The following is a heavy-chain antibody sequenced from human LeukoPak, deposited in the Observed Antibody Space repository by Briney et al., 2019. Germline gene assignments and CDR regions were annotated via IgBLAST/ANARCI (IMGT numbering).Heavy chain of an antibody. CDR1: GFTFSSYG. V-gene: IGHV3-7*05. CDR2: INQDGSEE. CDR3: ARFLSTSF. J-gene: IGHJ6*02. Sequence: PGGSLRLSCAASGFTFSSYGMHWVRQAPDKGLDWVANINQDGSEENYVDSVKGRFTISRDNAKNSLFLQMNGLRDDDTAVYYCARFLSTSFWGQGTTVTVSS. D-gene: IGHD3-3*01.